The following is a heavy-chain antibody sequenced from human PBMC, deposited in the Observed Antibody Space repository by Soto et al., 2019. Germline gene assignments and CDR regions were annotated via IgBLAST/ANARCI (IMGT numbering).Heavy chain of an antibody. CDR2: IIGSGGST. CDR1: GFTFNSYA. J-gene: IGHJ4*02. Sequence: GGSLRLSCAASGFTFNSYAMSWVRQAPGKGLEWVSTIIGSGGSTYYADSVKGRFSVSRGNSKNTLYLQVSSLRAEDTAVYYCANRDDYGSGSYFPFDHWGQGTLVTVSS. V-gene: IGHV3-23*01. CDR3: ANRDDYGSGSYFPFDH. D-gene: IGHD3-10*01.